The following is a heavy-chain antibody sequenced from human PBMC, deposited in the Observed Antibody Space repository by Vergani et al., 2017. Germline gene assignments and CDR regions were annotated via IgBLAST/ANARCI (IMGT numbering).Heavy chain of an antibody. CDR1: GGSFSGYY. J-gene: IGHJ6*02. V-gene: IGHV4-34*01. Sequence: QVQLQQWGAGLLKPSETLSLTCAVYGGSFSGYYWSWIRQPPGKGLEWIGEINHSGSTNYNPSLKSRVTISVDTSKNQFSLKLVSVTAADTAVYYCARDGGITIFGVVTRNPSGMDVWGQGTTVTVSS. D-gene: IGHD3-3*01. CDR3: ARDGGITIFGVVTRNPSGMDV. CDR2: INHSGST.